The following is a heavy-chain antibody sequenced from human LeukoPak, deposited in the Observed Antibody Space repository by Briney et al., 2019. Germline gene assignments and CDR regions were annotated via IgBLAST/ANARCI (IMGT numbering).Heavy chain of an antibody. J-gene: IGHJ4*02. CDR1: GYTFTGSY. D-gene: IGHD1-7*01. CDR2: INPNSGGT. Sequence: ASVKVSCKSSGYTFTGSYMHWVRQAPGQGLEWMGWINPNSGGTNYAQKFQGRVTMTRDTSISTAYMELSRLRSDDTAVYYCARAYNWNLLVDYWGQGTLVTVSS. V-gene: IGHV1-2*02. CDR3: ARAYNWNLLVDY.